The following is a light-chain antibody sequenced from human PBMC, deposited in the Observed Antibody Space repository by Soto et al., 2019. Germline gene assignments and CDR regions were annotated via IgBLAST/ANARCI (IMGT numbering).Light chain of an antibody. Sequence: QSALTQPASVSGSPGQSITISCTGASSDVGGYNYVSWYHQHPGKTPKLMSYEVSNRPSGVSHRFSGSKSGNTASLTISGLQAEDEADYYCSSFTDTSTPVVFGGGTKLTVL. CDR3: SSFTDTSTPVV. CDR2: EVS. CDR1: SSDVGGYNY. J-gene: IGLJ2*01. V-gene: IGLV2-14*01.